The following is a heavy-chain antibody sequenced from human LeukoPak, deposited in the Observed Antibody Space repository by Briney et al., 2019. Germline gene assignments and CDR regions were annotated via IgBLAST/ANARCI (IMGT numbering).Heavy chain of an antibody. CDR1: GFTFSSYA. J-gene: IGHJ4*02. Sequence: PGGSLRLSCAASGFTFSSYAMSWVRQAPGKGLQWVSAISGSGGSTYYADSVKGRFTISRDNSKNTLYLQMNSLRAEDTAVYYCAKPPVEGYDFLDYWGQGTLVTVSS. CDR3: AKPPVEGYDFLDY. CDR2: ISGSGGST. V-gene: IGHV3-23*01. D-gene: IGHD5-12*01.